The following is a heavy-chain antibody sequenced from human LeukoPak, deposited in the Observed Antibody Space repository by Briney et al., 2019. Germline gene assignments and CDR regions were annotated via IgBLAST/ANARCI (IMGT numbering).Heavy chain of an antibody. CDR3: ANFKASLSKGIGFDY. CDR2: ISGSGGST. CDR1: GFTFSSYA. V-gene: IGHV3-23*01. D-gene: IGHD3-10*01. J-gene: IGHJ4*02. Sequence: GGSLRLSCAASGFTFSSYAMSWVRQAPGKGLEWVSAISGSGGSTYYADSVKGRFTISGDNSKNTLYLQMNSLRAEDTAVYYCANFKASLSKGIGFDYWGQGTLVTVSS.